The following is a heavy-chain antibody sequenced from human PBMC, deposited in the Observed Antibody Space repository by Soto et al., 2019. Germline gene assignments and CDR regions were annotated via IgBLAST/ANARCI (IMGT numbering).Heavy chain of an antibody. CDR3: ARGFLGKTEGEV. CDR2: IYNSGST. CDR1: VFSIISYY. J-gene: IGHJ6*04. D-gene: IGHD3-3*01. V-gene: IGHV4-4*07. Sequence: SDTLSLTCTVSVFSIISYYWSLIRQPAGKGLEWIGRIYNSGSTNYNPSLKSRVTMSVDTSKSQFSLKLSSVTDADTAVYYCARGFLGKTEGEVWGKGTKVTVSS.